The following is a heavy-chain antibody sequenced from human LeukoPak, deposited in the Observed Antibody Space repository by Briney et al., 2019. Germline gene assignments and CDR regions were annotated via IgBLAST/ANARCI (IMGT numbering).Heavy chain of an antibody. CDR3: AELGITMIGGV. Sequence: GGSLRLSCEASGFTFSSYNMNWVRQAPGKRLEWVSSVTSSSSYVFYADSVKGRFTIPRDNAKNSLYLQMNSLRAEDTAVYYCAELGITMIGGVWGKGTTVTISS. D-gene: IGHD3-10*02. CDR2: VTSSSSYV. CDR1: GFTFSSYN. J-gene: IGHJ6*04. V-gene: IGHV3-21*04.